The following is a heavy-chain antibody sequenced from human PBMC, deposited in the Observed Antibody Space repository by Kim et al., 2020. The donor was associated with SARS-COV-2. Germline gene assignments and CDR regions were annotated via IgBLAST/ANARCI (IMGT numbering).Heavy chain of an antibody. D-gene: IGHD4-17*01. CDR3: ARVLNYGDYLGHQDY. Sequence: DSVKGRFTISRDNAKNSLYLQMNSLRAEDTAVYYCARVLNYGDYLGHQDYWGQGTLVTVSS. J-gene: IGHJ4*02. V-gene: IGHV3-11*04.